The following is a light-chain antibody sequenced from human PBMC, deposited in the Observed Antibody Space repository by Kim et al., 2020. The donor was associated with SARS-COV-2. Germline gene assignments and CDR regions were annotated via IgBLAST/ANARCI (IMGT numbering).Light chain of an antibody. Sequence: SSELPQDPAVSVALGQTVRITCQGDSLRSYYTTWYQQKPGQAPIVVVYGKNNRPSGIPDRFSGSSSGNTASLTITGTQAGDEADYYCNSRDNNDNVLFGG. J-gene: IGLJ2*01. V-gene: IGLV3-19*01. CDR2: GKN. CDR3: NSRDNNDNVL. CDR1: SLRSYY.